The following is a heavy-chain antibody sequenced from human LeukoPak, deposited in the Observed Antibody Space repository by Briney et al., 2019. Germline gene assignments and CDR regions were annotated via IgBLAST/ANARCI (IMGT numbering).Heavy chain of an antibody. CDR2: IYTSGST. CDR3: ARTDYGGKGSFDY. J-gene: IGHJ4*02. V-gene: IGHV4-4*07. CDR1: GFTFSSYA. Sequence: PGGSLRLSCAASGFTFSSYAMSWIRQPAGKGLEWIGRIYTSGSTNYNPSLKSRVTMSVDTSKNQFSLKLSSVTAADTAVYYCARTDYGGKGSFDYWGQGTLVTVSS. D-gene: IGHD4-17*01.